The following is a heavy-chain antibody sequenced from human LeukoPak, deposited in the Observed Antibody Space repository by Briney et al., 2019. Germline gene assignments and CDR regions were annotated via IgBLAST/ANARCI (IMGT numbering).Heavy chain of an antibody. CDR1: GFTFSSYA. CDR3: AKDEKERYSYGYIGY. D-gene: IGHD5-18*01. Sequence: PGGSLRLSCAASGFTFSSYAMSWVRQAPRKGLEWVSTISGSGGRTYYADSVKGRFTISRDNSKNTLYLQMNSLRAEDTAVYYCAKDEKERYSYGYIGYRGQGTLVTVSS. V-gene: IGHV3-23*01. CDR2: ISGSGGRT. J-gene: IGHJ4*02.